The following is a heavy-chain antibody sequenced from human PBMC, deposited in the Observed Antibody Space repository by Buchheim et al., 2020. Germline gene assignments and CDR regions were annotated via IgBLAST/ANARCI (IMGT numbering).Heavy chain of an antibody. CDR1: GFTFSVYG. J-gene: IGHJ4*02. V-gene: IGHV3-30*18. Sequence: QVQLVESGGGVVQPGRSLRLSCAASGFTFSVYGMHWVRQAPGKGLEWVAVLGHGGTNANYADSVKGRFTISRDNSKNILYLQMSSLRIEDTAIYYCAKVAPEIITTIDTSGGPLDSWGQGTL. D-gene: IGHD3-10*01. CDR2: LGHGGTNA. CDR3: AKVAPEIITTIDTSGGPLDS.